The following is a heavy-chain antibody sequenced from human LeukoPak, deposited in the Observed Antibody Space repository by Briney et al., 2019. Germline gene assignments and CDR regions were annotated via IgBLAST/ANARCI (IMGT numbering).Heavy chain of an antibody. V-gene: IGHV4-34*01. J-gene: IGHJ6*03. CDR3: ARTRLGVYYYYYYMDV. D-gene: IGHD3-16*01. Sequence: SETLSLTCAVYGGSFSGYYWSWIRQPPGKGLEWIGEINHSGSNNYNPSLKSRVTISVDTSTNQFSLKLSSVTAADTAVYYCARTRLGVYYYYYYMDVWGKGTTVTVSS. CDR2: INHSGSN. CDR1: GGSFSGYY.